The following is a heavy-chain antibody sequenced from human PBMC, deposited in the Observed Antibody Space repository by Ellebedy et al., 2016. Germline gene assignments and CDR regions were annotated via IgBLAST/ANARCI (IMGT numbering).Heavy chain of an antibody. Sequence: GESLKISXTASGFTFSSYVMSWVRQAPGKGLEWVSSISSSSSYIYYADSVKGRFTISRDNAKNSLYLQMNSLRAEDTAVYYCARDTADIVATITGYYYYYGMDVWGQGTTVTVSS. CDR1: GFTFSSYV. J-gene: IGHJ6*02. CDR2: ISSSSSYI. CDR3: ARDTADIVATITGYYYYYGMDV. V-gene: IGHV3-21*01. D-gene: IGHD5-12*01.